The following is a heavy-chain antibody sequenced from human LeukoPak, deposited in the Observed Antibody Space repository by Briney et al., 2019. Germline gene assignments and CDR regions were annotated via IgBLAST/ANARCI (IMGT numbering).Heavy chain of an antibody. CDR3: ARALLSSGKTDY. Sequence: PSETLSLTCAVYGGSFSGYYWSWIRQPPGKGLEWIGEINHSGSTNYNPSLKSRVTISVDTSKNQFSLKLSSVTAADTAVYYCARALLSSGKTDYRGQGTLVTVSS. CDR2: INHSGST. D-gene: IGHD6-19*01. CDR1: GGSFSGYY. J-gene: IGHJ4*02. V-gene: IGHV4-34*01.